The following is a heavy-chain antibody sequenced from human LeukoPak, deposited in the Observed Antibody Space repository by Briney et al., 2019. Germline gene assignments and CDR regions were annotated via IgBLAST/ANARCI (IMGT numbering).Heavy chain of an antibody. V-gene: IGHV1-2*02. CDR2: INPNSGGT. CDR1: GYTFTGYY. J-gene: IGHJ1*01. Sequence: GASVKVSCKASGYTFTGYYMHWVRQAPGQGLEWMGWINPNSGGTNYAQKFQGGVTMTRDTSISTAYMELSRLRSDDTAVYYCARDLRRVVPAAIRYFQHWGQGTLATVSS. D-gene: IGHD2-2*02. CDR3: ARDLRRVVPAAIRYFQH.